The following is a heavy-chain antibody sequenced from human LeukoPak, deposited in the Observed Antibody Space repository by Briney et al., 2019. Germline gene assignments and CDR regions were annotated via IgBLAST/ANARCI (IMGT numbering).Heavy chain of an antibody. Sequence: PGGSLRLSCAASGFTFSNHGMHWVRQAPGKGLEWVAFISYDGSSKYYADSVKGRFTISRDNSKNTLYLQMSSLRAEDTTVYYCAKDIGSSIPYYFDYWGQGTLVTVSS. V-gene: IGHV3-30*18. CDR2: ISYDGSSK. D-gene: IGHD2-2*02. CDR1: GFTFSNHG. CDR3: AKDIGSSIPYYFDY. J-gene: IGHJ4*02.